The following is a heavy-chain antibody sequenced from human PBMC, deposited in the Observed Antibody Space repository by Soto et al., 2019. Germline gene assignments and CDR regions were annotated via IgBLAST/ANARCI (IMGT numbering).Heavy chain of an antibody. CDR2: IDPSDSYT. Sequence: PXESLKISREGSGYSFTSYWLIWVRQMPGKGLEWMGRIDPSDSYTNYSPSFQGHVTISADKSISTDYLQWSSLKASDTAMYYCARTLYSSSYQYFDDWGQGTLVTVSS. D-gene: IGHD6-13*01. CDR3: ARTLYSSSYQYFDD. CDR1: GYSFTSYW. J-gene: IGHJ4*02. V-gene: IGHV5-10-1*01.